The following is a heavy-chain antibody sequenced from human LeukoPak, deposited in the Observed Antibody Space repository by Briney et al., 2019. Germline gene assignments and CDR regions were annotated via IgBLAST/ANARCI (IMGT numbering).Heavy chain of an antibody. CDR2: VSWNGGSI. Sequence: GGSLRLSCVASGFTFDDYAMHWVRQAPGKGLEWVSGVSWNGGSIGYSDSVKGRFTISRDNAKNSLYLQMDSLRTEDMALYYCAKGNDYDFWSGYDYWGQGTLVTVSS. CDR3: AKGNDYDFWSGYDY. J-gene: IGHJ4*02. CDR1: GFTFDDYA. V-gene: IGHV3-9*03. D-gene: IGHD3-3*01.